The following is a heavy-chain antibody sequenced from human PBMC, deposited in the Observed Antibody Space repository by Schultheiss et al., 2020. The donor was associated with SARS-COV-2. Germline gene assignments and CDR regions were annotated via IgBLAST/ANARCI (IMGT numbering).Heavy chain of an antibody. CDR1: GFTFSSYT. CDR3: AKDIGGGSEYYFDY. V-gene: IGHV3-43*01. Sequence: GGSLRLSCAASGFTFSSYTMHWVRQAPGKGLEWVSLISWDGGSTYYADSVKGRFTISRDNSKNSLYLQMNSLRTEDTALYYCAKDIGGGSEYYFDYWGQGTLVTVSS. J-gene: IGHJ4*02. D-gene: IGHD4-23*01. CDR2: ISWDGGST.